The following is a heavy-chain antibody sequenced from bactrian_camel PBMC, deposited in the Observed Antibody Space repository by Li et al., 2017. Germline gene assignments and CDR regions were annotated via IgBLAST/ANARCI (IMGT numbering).Heavy chain of an antibody. CDR2: IRHPRNGGRS. CDR1: GFTLSSNW. V-gene: IGHV3S1*01. J-gene: IGHJ7*01. Sequence: VQLVESGGGLVQPGGSLRLSCAASGFTLSSNWMYWVRQAPGKELEWVSCIRHPRNGGRSYYADSVKGRLTISRDNAKNTVYLQMNNLKTEDTAVYYCATDNWVGLDYYGMDYWGKGTQVTVS. D-gene: IGHD5*01.